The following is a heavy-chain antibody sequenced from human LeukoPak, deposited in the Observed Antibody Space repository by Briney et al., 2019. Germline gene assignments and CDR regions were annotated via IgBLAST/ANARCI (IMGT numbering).Heavy chain of an antibody. V-gene: IGHV4-61*01. CDR2: IYYSGST. J-gene: IGHJ5*02. D-gene: IGHD6-6*01. CDR3: ARSISPSAPEFDP. CDR1: GGSVTSGSSY. Sequence: SETLSLTCTVSGGSVTSGSSYWSWIRQPPGKGLEWMGYIYYSGSTNYNPSLKRRATISVATSKNQFSMTLSSVTTADTAVSYCARSISPSAPEFDPWGQGTLVTVSS.